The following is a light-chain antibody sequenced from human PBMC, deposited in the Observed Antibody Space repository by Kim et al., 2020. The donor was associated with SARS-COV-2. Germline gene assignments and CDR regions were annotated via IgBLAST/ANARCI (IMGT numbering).Light chain of an antibody. CDR2: AAS. CDR3: QQLNSYPPFS. CDR1: PVSSCY. Sequence: SVGYRVTFTCLASPVSSCYFAWYQHNPGKAPQLLFYAASTLQSGVPSRFSGSGSGTDFTLPISCLQPGDFATYYCQQLNSYPPFSFGPGTTVDIK. J-gene: IGKJ3*01. V-gene: IGKV1-9*01.